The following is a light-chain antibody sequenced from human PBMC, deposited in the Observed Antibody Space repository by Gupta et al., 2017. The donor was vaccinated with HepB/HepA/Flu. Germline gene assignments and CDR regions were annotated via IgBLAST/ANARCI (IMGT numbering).Light chain of an antibody. Sequence: SYDLTQPPSVSVSPGQTASITCSGDKLGDKYACWYQQSPGQSPVVVIYQDTKRPAGIPERFSGSNSGNTATLTISGTQAMDEADYYCQACYNSNVVFGGGTKLTVL. V-gene: IGLV3-1*01. J-gene: IGLJ2*01. CDR3: QACYNSNVV. CDR1: KLGDKY. CDR2: QDT.